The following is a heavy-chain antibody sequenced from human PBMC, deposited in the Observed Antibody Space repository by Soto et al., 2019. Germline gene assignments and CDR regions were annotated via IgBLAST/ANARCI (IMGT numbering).Heavy chain of an antibody. V-gene: IGHV3-30*18. D-gene: IGHD3-16*02. J-gene: IGHJ4*02. CDR1: GFTFSSYG. CDR3: AKEGHDYVWGSYPDY. Sequence: GGSLRLSCAASGFTFSSYGMHWVRQAPGKGLEWVAVISYDGSNKYYADSVKGRFTISRDNSKNTLYLQMNSLRAEDTAVYYCAKEGHDYVWGSYPDYWGQGTLVTVSS. CDR2: ISYDGSNK.